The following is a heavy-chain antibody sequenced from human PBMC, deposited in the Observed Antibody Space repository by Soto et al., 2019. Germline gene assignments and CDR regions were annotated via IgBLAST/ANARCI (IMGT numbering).Heavy chain of an antibody. V-gene: IGHV4-34*01. CDR3: ARLAGSGTPDLDY. D-gene: IGHD3-10*01. CDR1: GGSFSGYY. J-gene: IGHJ4*02. Sequence: SETLSLTCAVYGGSFSGYYWSWIRQPPGKGLEWIGEINHSGSTNHNPSLKSRVTISVDTSKNPFSLKLSSVTAADTAVYYCARLAGSGTPDLDYWGQGTLVTVSS. CDR2: INHSGST.